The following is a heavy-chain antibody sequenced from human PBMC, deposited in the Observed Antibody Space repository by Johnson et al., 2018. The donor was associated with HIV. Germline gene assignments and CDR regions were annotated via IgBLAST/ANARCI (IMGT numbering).Heavy chain of an antibody. Sequence: VQLVESGGGLVQPGGSLRLSCAASGFTVSSNYMSWVRQAPGKGLEWVSVIYSGGSTYYADSVKGRFTISRDNSKNTLYLQMNSLRAEDTAVYYCARDQYSSSWYDAFDIWGQGTMVTVSS. CDR3: ARDQYSSSWYDAFDI. V-gene: IGHV3-53*01. D-gene: IGHD6-13*01. J-gene: IGHJ3*02. CDR1: GFTVSSNY. CDR2: IYSGGST.